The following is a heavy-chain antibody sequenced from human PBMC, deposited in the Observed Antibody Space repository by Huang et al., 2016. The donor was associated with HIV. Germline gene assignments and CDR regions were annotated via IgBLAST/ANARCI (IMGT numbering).Heavy chain of an antibody. Sequence: SNYDFNWVRQASGQGLEWMGWMNPKSGKTGYAQKFQGRVTITRNTSISTAYMELRSLRSEDTAVYYCARARGYLYDSTGYYSRYYFDSWGQGTLVTVSS. J-gene: IGHJ4*02. CDR1: SNYD. CDR2: MNPKSGKT. D-gene: IGHD3-22*01. CDR3: ARARGYLYDSTGYYSRYYFDS. V-gene: IGHV1-8*03.